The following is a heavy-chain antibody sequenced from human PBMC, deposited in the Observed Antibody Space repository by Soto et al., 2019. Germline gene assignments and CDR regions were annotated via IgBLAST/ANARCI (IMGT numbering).Heavy chain of an antibody. CDR2: ISGSGGST. J-gene: IGHJ3*02. CDR1: GFTFSSYA. D-gene: IGHD2-15*01. V-gene: IGHV3-23*01. Sequence: GGSLRLSCAASGFTFSSYAMSWVRQAPGKGLEWVSAISGSGGSTYYADSVKGRFTISRDNSKNTLYLQMNSLRAEDTAVYYCAKGPCSGGSCYSRDDAFDIWGQGTMVTVSS. CDR3: AKGPCSGGSCYSRDDAFDI.